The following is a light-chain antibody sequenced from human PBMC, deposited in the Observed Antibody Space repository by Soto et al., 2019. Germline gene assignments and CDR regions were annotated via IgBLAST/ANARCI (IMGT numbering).Light chain of an antibody. CDR2: KAS. Sequence: DLQMTQSPSTLSASVGDRVTITCRASQSINSWLAWWQQKPGRAPKLLIYKASSLESGVPSRFSGSGSETDFTLTIRSLQPDDFATYYCLQYKSYLWTFGQGTKVEIK. J-gene: IGKJ1*01. CDR1: QSINSW. CDR3: LQYKSYLWT. V-gene: IGKV1-5*03.